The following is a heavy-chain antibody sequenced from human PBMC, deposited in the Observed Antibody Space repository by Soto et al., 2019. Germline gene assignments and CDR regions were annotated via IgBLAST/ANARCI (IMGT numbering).Heavy chain of an antibody. J-gene: IGHJ4*02. CDR3: VSWVSAHFDY. CDR1: GFTFSSYA. V-gene: IGHV3-30-3*01. D-gene: IGHD3-16*01. Sequence: QVQLVESGGGVVQPGRSLRLSCAASGFTFSSYAMHWVRQAPGKGLEWVAVISYDGSNKYYADSVKGRFTISRDNSKNTLDLQMNSLRAADTALYYCVSWVSAHFDYWGQGTPVTVSS. CDR2: ISYDGSNK.